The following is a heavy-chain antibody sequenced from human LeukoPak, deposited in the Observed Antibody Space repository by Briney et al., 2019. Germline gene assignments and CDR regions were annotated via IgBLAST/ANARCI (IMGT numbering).Heavy chain of an antibody. D-gene: IGHD5-18*01. J-gene: IGHJ4*02. V-gene: IGHV4-59*01. CDR2: VYYTGNT. CDR3: ASHRRSHGAEY. Sequence: PSETLSLTCTVSGGSFEHYYWSWIRQPPGKGLEFLGYVYYTGNTDYSPFLKSRLTISPDTAKKQFSLNLRSVSAADTAIYYCASHRRSHGAEYWGQGTVVTVSS. CDR1: GGSFEHYY.